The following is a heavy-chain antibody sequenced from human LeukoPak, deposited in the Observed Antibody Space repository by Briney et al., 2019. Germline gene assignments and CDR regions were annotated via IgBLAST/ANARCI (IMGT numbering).Heavy chain of an antibody. V-gene: IGHV4-59*01. CDR1: GGSISSYY. J-gene: IGHJ4*02. D-gene: IGHD3-22*01. Sequence: SETLSLTCTVSGGSISSYYWSWIRQPPGKGMEWIGYIYYSGSTNYNPSLKSRVTISVDTSKNQFSLKLSSVTAADTAVYYCARWYYDSSGYRYFDYWGQGTLVTVSS. CDR2: IYYSGST. CDR3: ARWYYDSSGYRYFDY.